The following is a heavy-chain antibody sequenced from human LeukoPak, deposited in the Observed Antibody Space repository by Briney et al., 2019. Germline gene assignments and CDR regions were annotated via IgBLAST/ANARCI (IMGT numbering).Heavy chain of an antibody. CDR1: GFTFSDYY. CDR2: ISSSGSTI. Sequence: GGSLRLSCAASGFTFSDYYMSWIRQAPGKGLEWVSYISSSGSTIYYADSVKGRFSISRDNAKNSLHLQMNSLRAEDTAVYYCARGTVAGKAPYWGQGTLVTVSS. J-gene: IGHJ4*02. CDR3: ARGTVAGKAPY. V-gene: IGHV3-11*04. D-gene: IGHD6-19*01.